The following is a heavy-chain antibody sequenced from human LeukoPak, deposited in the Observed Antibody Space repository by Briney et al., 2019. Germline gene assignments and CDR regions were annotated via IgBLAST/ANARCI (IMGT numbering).Heavy chain of an antibody. CDR1: GVSISSYY. V-gene: IGHV4-59*08. CDR2: IYYSGST. CDR3: ARSQNYGLSYDY. Sequence: PSETLSLTCTVSGVSISSYYWSWIRQPPGKGLEWIGYIYYSGSTNYNPSLKSRVTISVDTSKNQFSLKLSSVTAADTAMYYCARSQNYGLSYDYWGQGTLVTVSS. J-gene: IGHJ4*02. D-gene: IGHD3-10*01.